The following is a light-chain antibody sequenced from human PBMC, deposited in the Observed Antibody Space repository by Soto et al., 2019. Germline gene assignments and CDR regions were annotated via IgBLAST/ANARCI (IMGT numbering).Light chain of an antibody. CDR2: SNN. V-gene: IGLV1-44*01. Sequence: QSVLTQPPSASGTSGQRVILSCSGSSSNIGHNAVNWFQQDPGTAPKVLIYSNNHRPSGVPDRFSGSKSGTSASLAISGLQSEDEADYYCVAWDESLKGWVFGGGTKLTVL. CDR3: VAWDESLKGWV. CDR1: SSNIGHNA. J-gene: IGLJ3*02.